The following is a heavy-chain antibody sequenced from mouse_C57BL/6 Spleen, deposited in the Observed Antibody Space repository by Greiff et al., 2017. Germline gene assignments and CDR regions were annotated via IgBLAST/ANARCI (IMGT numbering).Heavy chain of an antibody. Sequence: EVKLVESGGGLVKPGGSLKLSCAASGFTFSDYGMHWVRQAPEKGLEWVAYISSGSSTIYYADTVKGRFTISRDNAKNTLFLQMTRLRSEDTAMYYCARRYYGSSYYFDYWGQGTTLTVSS. J-gene: IGHJ2*01. D-gene: IGHD1-1*01. V-gene: IGHV5-17*01. CDR2: ISSGSSTI. CDR1: GFTFSDYG. CDR3: ARRYYGSSYYFDY.